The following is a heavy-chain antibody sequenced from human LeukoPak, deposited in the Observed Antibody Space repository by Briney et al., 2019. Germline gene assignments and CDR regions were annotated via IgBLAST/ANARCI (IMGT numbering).Heavy chain of an antibody. CDR1: GFTFSDCA. CDR2: ISSSSSNI. CDR3: AKQLLRVGATPSLGYFDY. V-gene: IGHV3-48*01. D-gene: IGHD1-26*01. J-gene: IGHJ4*02. Sequence: SGGSLRLSCAASGFTFSDCAMSWVRQAPGKGLEWVSYISSSSSNIYYADSVKDRFTISRDNAKNSLYLQMNSLRAEDTAVYYCAKQLLRVGATPSLGYFDYWGQGTLVTVSS.